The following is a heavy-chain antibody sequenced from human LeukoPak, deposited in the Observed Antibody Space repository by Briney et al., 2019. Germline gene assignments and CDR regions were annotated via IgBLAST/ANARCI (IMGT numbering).Heavy chain of an antibody. J-gene: IGHJ2*01. Sequence: GGSLILSCAASGFTFSSYEMNWVRQAPGKGLEWVSYITNGSTKYYADSVEGRFTISSDNPKNSLHQQMDSRRAADTTVYYYARAYYGERPFDLWGRGSLLTVSS. CDR2: ITNGSTK. V-gene: IGHV3-48*03. D-gene: IGHD3-3*01. CDR1: GFTFSSYE. CDR3: ARAYYGERPFDL.